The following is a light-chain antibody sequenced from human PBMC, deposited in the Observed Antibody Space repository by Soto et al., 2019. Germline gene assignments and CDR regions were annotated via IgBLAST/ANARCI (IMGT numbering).Light chain of an antibody. CDR1: QTIRSC. CDR2: DAS. V-gene: IGKV1-5*01. Sequence: DIQMAQSPSTLSASVGDRVTITCRASQTIRSCLAWYQQKPGTSPNLLIYDASTVERGVPSRFSGSGPGTEITLTIRSLQADDSANYYCHQYKTSTFGQGTKVDIK. CDR3: HQYKTST. J-gene: IGKJ1*01.